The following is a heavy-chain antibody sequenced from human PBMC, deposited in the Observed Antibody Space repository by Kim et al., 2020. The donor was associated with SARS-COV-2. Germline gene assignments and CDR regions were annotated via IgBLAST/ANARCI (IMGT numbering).Heavy chain of an antibody. Sequence: SVKVSCKASGGTFSSYTISWVRQAPGQGLEWMGRIIPILGIANYAQKFQGRVTITADKSTSTAYMELSSLRSEDTAVYYCAKDRLGYCSSTSCRSRLATHSNWFDPWGQGTLVTVSS. D-gene: IGHD2-2*01. J-gene: IGHJ5*02. CDR1: GGTFSSYT. V-gene: IGHV1-69*04. CDR3: AKDRLGYCSSTSCRSRLATHSNWFDP. CDR2: IIPILGIA.